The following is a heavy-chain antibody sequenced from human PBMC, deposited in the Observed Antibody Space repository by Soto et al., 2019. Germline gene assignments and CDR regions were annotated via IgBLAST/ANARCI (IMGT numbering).Heavy chain of an antibody. CDR2: IIPIFGTA. V-gene: IGHV1-69*13. J-gene: IGHJ4*02. CDR3: ARGGRIAARTPFDY. D-gene: IGHD6-6*01. Sequence: SVKVSCKASGGTFSSYAISWVRQAPGQGLEWMGGIIPIFGTANYAQKFQGRVTITADESTSTAYMELSSLRSKDTAVYYCARGGRIAARTPFDYWGQGTLVTVSS. CDR1: GGTFSSYA.